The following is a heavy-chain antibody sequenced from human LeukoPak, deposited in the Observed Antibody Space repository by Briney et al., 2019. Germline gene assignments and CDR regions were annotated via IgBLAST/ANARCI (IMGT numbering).Heavy chain of an antibody. V-gene: IGHV1-69*04. Sequence: GASVKVSCKASGGTFSSYTISWVRQAPGQGLEWMGRIIPILGIANYAQKFQGRVTITADKSTSTAYMELSSLRSEDTAVYYCAREPRQGYYDRRGYSIDYWGQGTLVTVSS. CDR2: IIPILGIA. D-gene: IGHD3-22*01. J-gene: IGHJ4*02. CDR3: AREPRQGYYDRRGYSIDY. CDR1: GGTFSSYT.